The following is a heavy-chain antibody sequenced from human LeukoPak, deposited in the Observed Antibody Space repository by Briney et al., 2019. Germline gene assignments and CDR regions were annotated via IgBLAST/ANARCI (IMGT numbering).Heavy chain of an antibody. CDR3: ARVGETITTTPGRHYYYYMDV. Sequence: ASVTVSCKASGYTFIRYGITWVRRAPGQGLEWMGWISAYNGNTDYAQKLQGRVTMTTDTSTSTAYMELRSLRSDDTAVYYCARVGETITTTPGRHYYYYMDVWGKGTTVTVSS. CDR2: ISAYNGNT. CDR1: GYTFIRYG. J-gene: IGHJ6*03. D-gene: IGHD4-11*01. V-gene: IGHV1-18*01.